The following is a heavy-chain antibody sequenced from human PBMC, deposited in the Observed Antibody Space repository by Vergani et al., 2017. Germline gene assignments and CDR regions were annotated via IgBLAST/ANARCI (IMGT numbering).Heavy chain of an antibody. V-gene: IGHV4-34*01. CDR2: INHSGST. CDR3: ARCHYYDSGGYSY. CDR1: GGSFSGYY. D-gene: IGHD3-22*01. Sequence: QVQLQQWGAGLLKPSETLSLTCAVYGGSFSGYYWSWIRQPPGKGLEWIGEINHSGSTNYNPSLKSRVTISVDTSKNQFSLKLSSVTAADTAVYYCARCHYYDSGGYSYWGQGTLVTVSS. J-gene: IGHJ4*02.